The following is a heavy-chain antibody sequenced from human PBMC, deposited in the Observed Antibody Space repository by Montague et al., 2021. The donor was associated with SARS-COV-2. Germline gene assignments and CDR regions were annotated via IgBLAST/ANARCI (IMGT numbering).Heavy chain of an antibody. Sequence: SETLSLTCTVSGGSISSSSYYWGWIRQPPGKGLEWIGSIYYSGSPNYNPSLKSRVTISVDTSKNQFSLKLSSVTAADTAVYYCASQVPDFWSGIDYWGQGTLVTVSS. CDR2: IYYSGSP. CDR3: ASQVPDFWSGIDY. V-gene: IGHV4-39*07. CDR1: GGSISSSSYY. J-gene: IGHJ4*02. D-gene: IGHD3-3*01.